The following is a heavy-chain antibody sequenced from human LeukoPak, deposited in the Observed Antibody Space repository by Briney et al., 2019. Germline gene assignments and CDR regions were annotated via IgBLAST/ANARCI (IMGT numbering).Heavy chain of an antibody. CDR3: ARPPNRMIVVVITEELGWFDY. CDR1: GFTFSSYA. V-gene: IGHV3-23*01. CDR2: ISGSGGST. D-gene: IGHD3-22*01. J-gene: IGHJ4*02. Sequence: PGGSLRLSCAASGFTFSSYAMSWVRQAPGKGLEWVSAISGSGGSTYYADSVKGRFTISRDNSKNTLYLQMNSLRAEDTAVYYCARPPNRMIVVVITEELGWFDYWGQGTLVTVSS.